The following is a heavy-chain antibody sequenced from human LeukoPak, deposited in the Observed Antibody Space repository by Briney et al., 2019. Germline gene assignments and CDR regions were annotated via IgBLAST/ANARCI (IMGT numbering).Heavy chain of an antibody. CDR1: GGSFSGYY. CDR3: ARGALGTLAANYFDY. V-gene: IGHV4-34*01. CDR2: INHSGST. J-gene: IGHJ4*02. Sequence: SETLSLTCAVYGGSFSGYYWSWIRQPPGKGLEWIGEINHSGSTNYNPSLKSRVTISVDTSKNQFSLKLSSVTAADTAVYYCARGALGTLAANYFDYWGQATLVTVSS. D-gene: IGHD2-15*01.